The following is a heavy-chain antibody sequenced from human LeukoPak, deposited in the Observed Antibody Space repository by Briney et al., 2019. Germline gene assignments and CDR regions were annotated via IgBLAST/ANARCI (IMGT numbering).Heavy chain of an antibody. Sequence: PGGSLRLSCAASGFTFSTYSMNWVRQAPGKGLEWVSYISGSSSTIYYADSVKGRFTISRDNAKSSLYLQMNSLRVEDTAVYYCARVHHNTAMVDIDYWGQGTLVTVSS. D-gene: IGHD5-18*01. J-gene: IGHJ4*02. CDR1: GFTFSTYS. CDR3: ARVHHNTAMVDIDY. V-gene: IGHV3-48*04. CDR2: ISGSSSTI.